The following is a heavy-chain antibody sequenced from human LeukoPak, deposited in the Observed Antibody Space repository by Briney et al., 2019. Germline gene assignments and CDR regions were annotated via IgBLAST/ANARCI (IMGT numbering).Heavy chain of an antibody. Sequence: ASVKVSCKASGGTCSSYTISWYRQAPGQRLGWMGWINANSGGTNYAQKFQGRVTMTRDTSISTAYMELSRLRSDDTAVYYCASIRNMDVWGKGTTVTVSS. CDR1: GGTCSSYT. D-gene: IGHD2-2*02. J-gene: IGHJ6*03. CDR3: ASIRNMDV. V-gene: IGHV1-2*02. CDR2: INANSGGT.